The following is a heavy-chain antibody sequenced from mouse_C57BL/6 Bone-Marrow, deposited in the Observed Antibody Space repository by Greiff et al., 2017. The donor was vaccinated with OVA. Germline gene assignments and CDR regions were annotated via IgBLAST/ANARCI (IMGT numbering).Heavy chain of an antibody. CDR1: GFTFSDYG. CDR2: ISNLAYSI. Sequence: EVQGVESGGGLVQPGGSLKLSCAASGFTFSDYGMAWVRQAPRKGPEWVAFISNLAYSIYYADTVTGRFTISRENAKNTRYLEMSSLRSEDTAMYYCARQGFAYWGQGTLVTVSA. J-gene: IGHJ3*01. V-gene: IGHV5-15*01. CDR3: ARQGFAY.